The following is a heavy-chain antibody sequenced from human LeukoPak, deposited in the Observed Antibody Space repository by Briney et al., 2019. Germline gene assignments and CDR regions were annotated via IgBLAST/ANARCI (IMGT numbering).Heavy chain of an antibody. CDR3: ATAFPPFYYDSSCYYYTEVLCFDY. D-gene: IGHD3-22*01. CDR2: FDPEDGET. CDR1: GYTLTELS. V-gene: IGHV1-24*01. J-gene: IGHJ4*02. Sequence: GASVKVSCKVAGYTLTELSMHWVRQAPGKGLEWMGGFDPEDGETIYAQKFQGRVTMTEDTSTDTAYMELSSLRSEDTAVHYCATAFPPFYYDSSCYYYTEVLCFDYWGQGTLVTVSS.